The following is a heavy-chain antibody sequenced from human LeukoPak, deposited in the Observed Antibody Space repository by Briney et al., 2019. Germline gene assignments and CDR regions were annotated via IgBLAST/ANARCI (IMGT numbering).Heavy chain of an antibody. CDR1: GFTFRTYN. V-gene: IGHV3-21*06. D-gene: IGHD4-17*01. CDR2: ISKTSSNI. CDR3: VRGDGDLFDF. Sequence: PGGSLRLSCAASGFTFRTYNMNWVRQAPGKGLEWVSFISKTSSNIYYGGSVRGRFTVSRDNAKNSIYLQMTSLRAEGTAVYYCVRGDGDLFDFWGQGTLVSVSS. J-gene: IGHJ4*02.